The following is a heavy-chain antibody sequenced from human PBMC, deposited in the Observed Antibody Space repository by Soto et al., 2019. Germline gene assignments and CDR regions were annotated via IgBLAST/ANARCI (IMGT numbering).Heavy chain of an antibody. J-gene: IGHJ4*02. CDR3: ARAWGYYFDY. D-gene: IGHD3-16*01. V-gene: IGHV4-59*01. CDR2: IYYSGST. CDR1: GGSISSYY. Sequence: QVQLQESGPGLVKPSETLSLTCTVSGGSISSYYWSWIRQPPGKGLEWIGYIYYSGSTNYNPSLKSRVTISVDTSKNQFSMKLSSVTAADTAVYYCARAWGYYFDYWGQGTLVTVSS.